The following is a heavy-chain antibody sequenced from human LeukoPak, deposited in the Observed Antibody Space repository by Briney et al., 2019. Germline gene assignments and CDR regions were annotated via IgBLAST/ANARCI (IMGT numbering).Heavy chain of an antibody. J-gene: IGHJ4*02. Sequence: GGSLRLSCAASGFTVSSNYMSWVRQAPGKGLEWVSVLYSGGSTYYADSVKGRFTISRHNPKNTLYLQMNSLRAEDTAVYYCASTVGSYLLFDYWGQGTLVTISS. V-gene: IGHV3-53*04. CDR3: ASTVGSYLLFDY. CDR2: LYSGGST. D-gene: IGHD1-26*01. CDR1: GFTVSSNY.